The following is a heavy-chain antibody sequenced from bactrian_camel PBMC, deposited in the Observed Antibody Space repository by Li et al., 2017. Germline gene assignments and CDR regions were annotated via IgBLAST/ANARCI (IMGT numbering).Heavy chain of an antibody. CDR3: AADWRGAFNDYALSY. J-gene: IGHJ4*01. D-gene: IGHD5*01. CDR2: ITSSGSTT. V-gene: IGHV3S40*01. CDR1: GFTFSSYS. Sequence: GKRGEEGGGLVKPGGSLRLSCAASGFTFSSYSLSWVRQAPGKGLEWVSLITSSGSTTYYADSVKGRFTISRDNAKNTVYPQMDSLQTDDTAVYFCAADWRGAFNDYALSYWGQGTQVTVS.